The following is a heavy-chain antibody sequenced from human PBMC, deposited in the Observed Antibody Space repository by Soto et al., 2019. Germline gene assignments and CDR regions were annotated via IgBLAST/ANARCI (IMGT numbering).Heavy chain of an antibody. Sequence: ASVKVSCKASGYTFTSYYIHWVRQAPGQGLEWMGIINPGGGSTTYAQKFQGRVTVTRDTSTRTVYMELSSLRSEDTAVFYCARSFIDSSGSPIDYWGQGTPVTVSS. V-gene: IGHV1-46*01. J-gene: IGHJ4*02. D-gene: IGHD3-22*01. CDR2: INPGGGST. CDR1: GYTFTSYY. CDR3: ARSFIDSSGSPIDY.